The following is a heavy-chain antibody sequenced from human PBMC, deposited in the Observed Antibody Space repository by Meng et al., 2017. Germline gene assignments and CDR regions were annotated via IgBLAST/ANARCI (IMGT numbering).Heavy chain of an antibody. D-gene: IGHD3-22*01. J-gene: IGHJ4*02. CDR3: ARAGVGYYDSSGPYSY. Sequence: QVQLPDSGPGPAKPSGTLSLTCAGSGGSISSSNWWSWVRQPPGKGLELIGEIYHSGSTNYNPSLKSRVTISVDKSKNQFSLKLSSVTAADTAVYYCARAGVGYYDSSGPYSYWGQGTLVTVSS. V-gene: IGHV4-4*02. CDR1: GGSISSSNW. CDR2: IYHSGST.